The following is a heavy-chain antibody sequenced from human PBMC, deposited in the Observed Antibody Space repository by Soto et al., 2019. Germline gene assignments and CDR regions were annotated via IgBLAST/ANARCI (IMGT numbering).Heavy chain of an antibody. CDR3: AATSPEYHDRSGYWGYFDY. V-gene: IGHV1-58*01. J-gene: IGHJ4*01. CDR2: IVAGASDT. CDR1: GFTFTSSA. D-gene: IGHD3-22*01. Sequence: SVKVSCKASGFTFTSSAVQWLRQARGQRLEWIAWIVAGASDTRFAQKFQERVTLSMDMSTGTAYMELSSLRSEDTAVYYCAATSPEYHDRSGYWGYFDYWG.